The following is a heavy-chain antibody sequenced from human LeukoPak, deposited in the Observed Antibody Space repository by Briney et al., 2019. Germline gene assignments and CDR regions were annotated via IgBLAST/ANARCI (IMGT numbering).Heavy chain of an antibody. Sequence: PGGSLRLSCAASGFTVSSNYMTWVRQAPGKGLEWVSIIYSGGSTYYADSVKGRFTISRDNSKNTLYLQMNSLRAEDTAVYYCARELVVVTAIWGVRGVPLTSYWGQGTLVTVSS. D-gene: IGHD2-21*02. J-gene: IGHJ4*02. CDR2: IYSGGST. CDR3: ARELVVVTAIWGVRGVPLTSY. V-gene: IGHV3-53*05. CDR1: GFTVSSNY.